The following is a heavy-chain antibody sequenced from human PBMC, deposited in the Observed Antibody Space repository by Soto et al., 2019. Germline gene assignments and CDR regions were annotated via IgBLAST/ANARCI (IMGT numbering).Heavy chain of an antibody. Sequence: QVQLQESGPGLVKPSETLSLTCTVSGGSISNYYCSWIRQPPGKGLEWIGYIYSSGNTNYNPSLTSRVTISVDTSKNQFSLNLNSMTAADTAVYYCARHRRPGSGNRYGVDSWGQGSLVTVSS. V-gene: IGHV4-59*08. CDR1: GGSISNYY. CDR2: IYSSGNT. D-gene: IGHD6-13*01. J-gene: IGHJ4*02. CDR3: ARHRRPGSGNRYGVDS.